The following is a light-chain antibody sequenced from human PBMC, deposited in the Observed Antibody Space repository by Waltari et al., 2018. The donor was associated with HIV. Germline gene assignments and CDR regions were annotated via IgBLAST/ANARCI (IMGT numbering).Light chain of an antibody. V-gene: IGLV3-19*01. CDR3: HSRDTNGERYV. J-gene: IGLJ1*01. CDR1: SLRSFF. CDR2: GGN. Sequence: SSELTQDPIVSVALGQTIKITCQGDSLRSFFANWYQHRPGQAPVLVVYGGNRRPSGIPDRFFASNSGNTSSLIISKSEAGDEADYFCHSRDTNGERYVFGGGTRVNVL.